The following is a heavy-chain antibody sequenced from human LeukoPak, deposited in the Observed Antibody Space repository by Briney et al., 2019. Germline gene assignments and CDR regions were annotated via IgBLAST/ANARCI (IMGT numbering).Heavy chain of an antibody. J-gene: IGHJ4*02. V-gene: IGHV3-30*02. Sequence: GGSLRLSCAASGFTFSTYGMHWVRQAPGKGLEWVAFIGHDATKIYYADSVQGRFTISRDNSKNTLYLKMNSLSGEDTALYYCAKDHVTWGNRYFDHWGQGTLGTVSS. D-gene: IGHD3-16*01. CDR1: GFTFSTYG. CDR2: IGHDATKI. CDR3: AKDHVTWGNRYFDH.